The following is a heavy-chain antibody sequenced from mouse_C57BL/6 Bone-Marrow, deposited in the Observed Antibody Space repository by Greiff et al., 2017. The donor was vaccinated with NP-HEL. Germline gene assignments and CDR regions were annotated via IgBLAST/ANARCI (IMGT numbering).Heavy chain of an antibody. V-gene: IGHV1-15*01. D-gene: IGHD2-4*01. J-gene: IGHJ4*01. Sequence: VKLMESGAELVRPGASVTLSCKASGYTFTDYEMHWVKQTPVHGLEWIGAIDPETGGTAYNQKFKGKAILTADKSSSTAYMELRSLTSEDSAVYYCTRDYDEGYYYAMDYWGQGTSDTVSS. CDR3: TRDYDEGYYYAMDY. CDR2: IDPETGGT. CDR1: GYTFTDYE.